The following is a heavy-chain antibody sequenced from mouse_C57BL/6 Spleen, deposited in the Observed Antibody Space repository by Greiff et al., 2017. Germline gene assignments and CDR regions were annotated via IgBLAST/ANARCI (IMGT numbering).Heavy chain of an antibody. V-gene: IGHV1-54*01. J-gene: IGHJ4*01. D-gene: IGHD1-2*01. CDR1: GYAFTNYL. CDR3: AREDYYGTADYYAMDY. CDR2: INPGSGGT. Sequence: QVQLKESGAELVRPGTSVKVSCKASGYAFTNYLMEWVKQRPGQSLEWIGVINPGSGGTNYNEKFKGKATLTADKSSSTAYMQLSSLTSEDSAVYFCAREDYYGTADYYAMDYWGQGTSVTVSS.